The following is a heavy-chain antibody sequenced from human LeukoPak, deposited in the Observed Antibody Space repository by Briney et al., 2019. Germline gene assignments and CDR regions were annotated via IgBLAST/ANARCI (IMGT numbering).Heavy chain of an antibody. Sequence: ASVKVSCKASGYTFTNYAMNWVRQAPGQGLEWMGWINTNTGNPTYAQGFTGRFVFSLDTSVSTAYLQISSLKAEDTAVYYCARDPPRWVSSSSGNDYWGQGTLVTVSS. J-gene: IGHJ4*02. CDR2: INTNTGNP. V-gene: IGHV7-4-1*02. CDR3: ARDPPRWVSSSSGNDY. CDR1: GYTFTNYA. D-gene: IGHD4-23*01.